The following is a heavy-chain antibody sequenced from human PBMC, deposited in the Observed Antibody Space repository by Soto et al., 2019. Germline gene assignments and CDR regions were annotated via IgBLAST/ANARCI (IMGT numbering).Heavy chain of an antibody. D-gene: IGHD3-10*01. V-gene: IGHV4-39*02. CDR1: GGSISSSSYY. J-gene: IGHJ4*02. CDR3: ASMGYHYGSGSYPLDY. Sequence: PSETLSLTCTVSGGSISSSSYYWGWIRQPPGKGLEWIGSIYYDGSAHYNPSLKSRVTISVDTSKNHFSLNLTSVTAADTAVYYCASMGYHYGSGSYPLDYWGQGTLVTVSS. CDR2: IYYDGSA.